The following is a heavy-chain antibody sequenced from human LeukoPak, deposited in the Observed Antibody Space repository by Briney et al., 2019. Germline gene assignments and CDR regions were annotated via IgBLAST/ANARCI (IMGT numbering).Heavy chain of an antibody. V-gene: IGHV3-30*03. Sequence: GGSLRLSCEASGFTFSSYGIHWVRQAPDKGLEWVAVVSYDGSDKYYADSVKGRFTISRDNSKNTLYLQMNSLRAEDTAVYYCARDSPDSSGYHDYWGQGTLVTVSS. D-gene: IGHD3-22*01. CDR1: GFTFSSYG. J-gene: IGHJ4*02. CDR2: VSYDGSDK. CDR3: ARDSPDSSGYHDY.